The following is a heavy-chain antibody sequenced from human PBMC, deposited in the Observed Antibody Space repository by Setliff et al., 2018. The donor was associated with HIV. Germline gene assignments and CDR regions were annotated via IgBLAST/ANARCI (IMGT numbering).Heavy chain of an antibody. CDR3: ARGAPLTAFQRLAPRRARFDH. CDR2: INHSGKT. CDR1: GESLSGYY. J-gene: IGHJ4*02. Sequence: PSETLSLTCAVYGESLSGYYWNWIRQPSGKGLEWIGEINHSGKTNYKSSLMSRVSISVDTSKNPFSLKLSSVTASDTSLYYCARGAPLTAFQRLAPRRARFDHWGQGTLVTVSS. V-gene: IGHV4-34*01.